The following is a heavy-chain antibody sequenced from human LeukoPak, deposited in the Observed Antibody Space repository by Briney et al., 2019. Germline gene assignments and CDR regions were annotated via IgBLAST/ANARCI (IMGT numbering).Heavy chain of an antibody. J-gene: IGHJ6*03. CDR1: GGSISISSYF. V-gene: IGHV4-39*07. CDR3: ARGAGSGTFPYYVDV. D-gene: IGHD3-10*01. CDR2: IYYSGRT. Sequence: SETLSLTCTVSGGSISISSYFWGWIRRPPGKGLEYIGTIYYSGRTFYNPSLNSRVTISLDTSKNQFSLKLSSVTAADTAVYYCARGAGSGTFPYYVDVWGKGTTVTVS.